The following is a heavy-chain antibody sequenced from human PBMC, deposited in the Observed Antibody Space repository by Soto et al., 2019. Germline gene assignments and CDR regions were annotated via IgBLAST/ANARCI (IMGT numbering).Heavy chain of an antibody. V-gene: IGHV1-3*01. CDR3: ATKGRWYVGYYYYGMDV. Sequence: ASVKVSCKASGYTFTSYAMHWVLQAPGQRLEWMGWINAGNGNTKYSQKFQGRVTMTEDTSTDTAYMELSSLRSEDTAVYYCATKGRWYVGYYYYGMDVWGQGTTVTVSS. CDR1: GYTFTSYA. CDR2: INAGNGNT. J-gene: IGHJ6*02. D-gene: IGHD6-13*01.